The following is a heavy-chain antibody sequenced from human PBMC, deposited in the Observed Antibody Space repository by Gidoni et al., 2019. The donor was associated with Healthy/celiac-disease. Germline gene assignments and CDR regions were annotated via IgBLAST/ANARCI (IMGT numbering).Heavy chain of an antibody. J-gene: IGHJ4*02. D-gene: IGHD3-3*01. Sequence: EVQLLEAGGGLLQHGWYLRLSCASSGFTFSSYAMSWVRQAPGKGLGWVSASSGSGGSTYYADSGKGRFTISRDNSKNTLYLQMNSLRAEDTAVYYCAKDHVLRSLREFYWGQGTLVTVSS. CDR1: GFTFSSYA. CDR3: AKDHVLRSLREFY. V-gene: IGHV3-23*01. CDR2: SSGSGGST.